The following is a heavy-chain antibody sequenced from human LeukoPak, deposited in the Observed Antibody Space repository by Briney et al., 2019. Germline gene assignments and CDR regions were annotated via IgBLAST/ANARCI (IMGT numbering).Heavy chain of an antibody. J-gene: IGHJ3*02. D-gene: IGHD3-22*01. CDR3: ARAPITMIVVVIPVAFDI. Sequence: SETLSLTCTVSGYSISSGYLWGWIRQPPGKGLEWIGSIDGSGSSYYNPSLKSRVTISVDTSKNQFSLKLSSVTAADTAVYYCARAPITMIVVVIPVAFDIWGQGTMVTVSS. CDR1: GYSISSGYL. V-gene: IGHV4-38-2*02. CDR2: IDGSGSS.